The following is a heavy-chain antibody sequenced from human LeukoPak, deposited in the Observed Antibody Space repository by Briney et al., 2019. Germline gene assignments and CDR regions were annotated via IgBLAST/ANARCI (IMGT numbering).Heavy chain of an antibody. J-gene: IGHJ5*02. CDR1: GYTFTSYN. V-gene: IGHV1-46*01. CDR3: ARESLVRGFYAPGRWFDP. CDR2: INPSGGST. D-gene: IGHD3-10*01. Sequence: ASVKVSCKASGYTFTSYNMHWVRQAPGQGLEWMGKINPSGGSTSYAQKFQGRVTMTRDMSTSTVYMELSSLRSEDTAVYYCARESLVRGFYAPGRWFDPWGQGTLVTVSS.